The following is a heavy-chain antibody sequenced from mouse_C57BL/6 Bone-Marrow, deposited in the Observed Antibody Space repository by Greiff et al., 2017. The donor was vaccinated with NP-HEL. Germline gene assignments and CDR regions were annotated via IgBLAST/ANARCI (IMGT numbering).Heavy chain of an antibody. J-gene: IGHJ3*01. Sequence: VQLQQSGPELVKPGASVKISCKASGYAFSSSWMNWVKQRPGKGLEWIGRIYPGDGDTNYNGKFKGKATLTADKSSSTAYMQLSSLTSEDSAVYLCARSWRFAYWGQGTLVTVSA. CDR1: GYAFSSSW. CDR3: ARSWRFAY. CDR2: IYPGDGDT. V-gene: IGHV1-82*01.